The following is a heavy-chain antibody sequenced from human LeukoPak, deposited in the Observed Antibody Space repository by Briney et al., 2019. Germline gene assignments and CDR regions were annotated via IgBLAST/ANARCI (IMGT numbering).Heavy chain of an antibody. CDR1: GFTFSSFW. V-gene: IGHV3-74*01. Sequence: GGSLRLSCAASGFTFSSFWMHWVRQAPGKGLMWVSRVNGDGSSTSSADFVKGRFTISRDNAKNTLYLQMNSLRVEDTAIYYCSMYHYAPRWGQGTQVTVSS. CDR3: SMYHYAPR. J-gene: IGHJ4*02. D-gene: IGHD3-10*01. CDR2: VNGDGSST.